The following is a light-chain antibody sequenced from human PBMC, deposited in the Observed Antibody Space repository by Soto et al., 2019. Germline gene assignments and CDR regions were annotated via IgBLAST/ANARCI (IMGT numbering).Light chain of an antibody. CDR2: GNN. Sequence: QSVLTQPPSVAGAPGQRVTISCTGSSSNIGSGYDVHGYQQLPGAAPKLLIYGNNNRPSGVPDRFSGSKSVTSASRAITGLKAEDESDSYCQSYDSSLTSWVFGGGTKLPV. CDR3: QSYDSSLTSWV. CDR1: SSNIGSGYD. V-gene: IGLV1-40*01. J-gene: IGLJ3*02.